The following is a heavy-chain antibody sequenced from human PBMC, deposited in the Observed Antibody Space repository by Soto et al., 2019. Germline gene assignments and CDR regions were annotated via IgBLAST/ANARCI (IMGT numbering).Heavy chain of an antibody. CDR3: ARERAANQNSSSWYRYYYYGMDV. J-gene: IGHJ6*02. Sequence: ASVKVSCKASGYTFTSYGISWVRQAPGQGLEWMGWISGYNGNTNYAQKLQGRVTMTTDTSTGTAYMELRSLRSDDTAVYYCARERAANQNSSSWYRYYYYGMDVWGQGTTVTVSS. D-gene: IGHD6-13*01. CDR2: ISGYNGNT. V-gene: IGHV1-18*01. CDR1: GYTFTSYG.